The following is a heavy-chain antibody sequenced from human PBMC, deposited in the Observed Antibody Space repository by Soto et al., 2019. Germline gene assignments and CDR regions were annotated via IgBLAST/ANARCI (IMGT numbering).Heavy chain of an antibody. CDR3: ARGSPHYDFWSGYYVAFFDY. J-gene: IGHJ4*02. CDR2: IYYSGST. V-gene: IGHV4-59*12. D-gene: IGHD3-3*01. Sequence: SETLSLTCTVSGGSISSYYWSWIRQPPGKGLEWIGYIYYSGSTNYNPSLKSRVTISVDTSKNQFSLKLSSVTAADTAVYYCARGSPHYDFWSGYYVAFFDYWGQGTLVTVSS. CDR1: GGSISSYY.